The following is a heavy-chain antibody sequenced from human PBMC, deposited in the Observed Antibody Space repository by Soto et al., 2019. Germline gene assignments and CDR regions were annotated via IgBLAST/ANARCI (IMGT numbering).Heavy chain of an antibody. CDR1: GRSISSGGYY. Sequence: QVQLQESGPGLVKPSQTLSLTCTVSGRSISSGGYYWSWIRQHPGKGLEWIGYIYYSGSTYYNPSLKSRVTISVETSKNQFSLKLSSVTAADTAVYYCVRERSGYGYGMDVWGQGTTVTVSS. CDR2: IYYSGST. V-gene: IGHV4-31*03. CDR3: VRERSGYGYGMDV. D-gene: IGHD5-12*01. J-gene: IGHJ6*02.